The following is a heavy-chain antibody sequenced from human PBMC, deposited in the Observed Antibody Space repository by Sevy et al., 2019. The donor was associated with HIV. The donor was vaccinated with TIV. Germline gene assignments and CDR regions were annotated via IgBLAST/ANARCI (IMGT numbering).Heavy chain of an antibody. J-gene: IGHJ4*02. CDR1: GFIFSNYG. V-gene: IGHV3-64D*06. CDR3: MEDRLADVPTFDY. D-gene: IGHD2-2*01. CDR2: ISNNGGST. Sequence: GGSLRLSCSGSGFIFSNYGIHWVRQAPGRGLEYVSAISNNGGSTYYGDSVKGRFTISRDNSRNTVYLQMSSLRVEDTAVYYCMEDRLADVPTFDYWGQGTLVTVSS.